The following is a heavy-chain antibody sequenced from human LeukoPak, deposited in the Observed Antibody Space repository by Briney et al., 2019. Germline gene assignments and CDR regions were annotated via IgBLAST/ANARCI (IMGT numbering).Heavy chain of an antibody. CDR2: IKEDGGEK. V-gene: IGHV3-7*05. J-gene: IGHJ5*02. CDR3: AKGFSPYYDSSEGWFDP. CDR1: GITFSRSW. D-gene: IGHD3-22*01. Sequence: PGGSLRLSCAASGITFSRSWMSWVRQAPGKGLEWVAFIKEDGGEKYYVDSVKGRFTISRDNAKNSLYLQMNSLRAEDTAVYYCAKGFSPYYDSSEGWFDPWGQGTLVTVSS.